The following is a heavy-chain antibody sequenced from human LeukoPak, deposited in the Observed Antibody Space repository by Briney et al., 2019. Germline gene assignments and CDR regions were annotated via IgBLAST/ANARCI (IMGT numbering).Heavy chain of an antibody. Sequence: GGSLRLSCAASGFTFSDHYMDWVRQAPGKGLEWVGRTRNKANSYTTEYAASVKGRFTISRDDSKNSLYLQMNSLKTEDTAVYYCARDGGSLSPYWYFDLWGRGTLVTVSS. V-gene: IGHV3-72*01. J-gene: IGHJ2*01. CDR3: ARDGGSLSPYWYFDL. D-gene: IGHD2-15*01. CDR1: GFTFSDHY. CDR2: TRNKANSYTT.